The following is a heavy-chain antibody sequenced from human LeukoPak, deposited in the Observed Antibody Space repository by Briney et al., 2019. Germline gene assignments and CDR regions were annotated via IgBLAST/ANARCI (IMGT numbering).Heavy chain of an antibody. V-gene: IGHV3-30*03. CDR1: GFTFSSYS. Sequence: GGSLRLSCAASGFTFSSYSMNWVRQAPGKGLEWVAVISYDGSNKYYADSVKGRFTISRDNSKNTLYLQMNSLRAEDTAVYYCARESYDYDFWSGYNYFDYWGQGTLVTVSS. J-gene: IGHJ4*02. CDR2: ISYDGSNK. CDR3: ARESYDYDFWSGYNYFDY. D-gene: IGHD3-3*01.